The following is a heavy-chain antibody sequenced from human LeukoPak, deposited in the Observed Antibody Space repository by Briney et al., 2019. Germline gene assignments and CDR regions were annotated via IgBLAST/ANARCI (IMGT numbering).Heavy chain of an antibody. Sequence: GASLRLSCAASGFTFSSYSMNWVRQAPGKGLEWVSSISSSSSYIYYADSVKGRFTISRDNAKNSLYLQMNSLRAEDTAVYYCARAHGSGSYYMDVWGKGTTVTVSS. CDR1: GFTFSSYS. D-gene: IGHD3-10*01. CDR2: ISSSSSYI. CDR3: ARAHGSGSYYMDV. J-gene: IGHJ6*03. V-gene: IGHV3-21*01.